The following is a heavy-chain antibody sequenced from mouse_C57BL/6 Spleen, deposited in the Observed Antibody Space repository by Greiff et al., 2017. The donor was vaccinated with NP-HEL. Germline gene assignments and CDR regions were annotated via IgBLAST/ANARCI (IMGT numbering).Heavy chain of an antibody. Sequence: EVNVVESGGDLVKPGGSLKLSCAASGFTFSSYGMSWVRQTPDKRLEWVATISSGGSYTYYPDSVKGRFTISRDNAKNTLYLQMSSLKSEDTAMYYCARLWDYYAMDYWGQGTSVTVSS. CDR2: ISSGGSYT. J-gene: IGHJ4*01. CDR3: ARLWDYYAMDY. CDR1: GFTFSSYG. D-gene: IGHD1-1*02. V-gene: IGHV5-6*01.